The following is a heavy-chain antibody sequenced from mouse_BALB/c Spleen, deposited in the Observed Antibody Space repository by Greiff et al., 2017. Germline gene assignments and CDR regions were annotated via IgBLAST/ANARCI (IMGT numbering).Heavy chain of an antibody. CDR1: GYTFTSYW. V-gene: IGHV1-7*01. D-gene: IGHD2-14*01. Sequence: VQLQQSGAELAKPGASVKMSCKASGYTFTSYWMHWVNQRPGQGLEWIGYINPSTGYTEYNQKFKDKATLTADKSSSTAYMQLSSLTSEDSAVYYCAREGNRYSYWYFDVWGEGTTVTVSS. CDR2: INPSTGYT. J-gene: IGHJ1*01. CDR3: AREGNRYSYWYFDV.